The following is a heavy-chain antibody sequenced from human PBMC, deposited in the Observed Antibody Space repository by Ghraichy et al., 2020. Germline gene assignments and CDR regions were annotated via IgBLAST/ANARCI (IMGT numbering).Heavy chain of an antibody. Sequence: GGSLRLSCAASGFTFKDSGMHWVRQAPDKGLEWVAYIRYDGSSKYYGDSVKGRFTISRDNSQDTLFLQMSNLRPEDTAVYYCAKQITSTVSNFDYWGQGILVTVSS. V-gene: IGHV3-30*02. CDR1: GFTFKDSG. D-gene: IGHD4-11*01. J-gene: IGHJ4*02. CDR2: IRYDGSSK. CDR3: AKQITSTVSNFDY.